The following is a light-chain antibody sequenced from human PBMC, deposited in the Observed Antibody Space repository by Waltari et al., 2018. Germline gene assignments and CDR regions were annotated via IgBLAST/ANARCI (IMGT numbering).Light chain of an antibody. J-gene: IGLJ2*01. CDR3: QVWDISSDRVV. CDR1: NVGSKS. V-gene: IGLV3-21*03. Sequence: SYVLTQPPSASVAPGKTARISCGGTNVGSKSVHWYQQKPGQAPLLVVYDDSARPSGIPDRFSASNSGNTATLTISRVENGDEADYYCQVWDISSDRVVFGGGTRLTVL. CDR2: DDS.